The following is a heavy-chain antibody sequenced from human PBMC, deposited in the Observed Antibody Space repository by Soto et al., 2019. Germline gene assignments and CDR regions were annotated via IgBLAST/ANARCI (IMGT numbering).Heavy chain of an antibody. D-gene: IGHD2-15*01. CDR2: IIPILGIA. CDR3: AGVGGECSGGSCYSAY. CDR1: GGTFSSYT. J-gene: IGHJ4*02. V-gene: IGHV1-69*02. Sequence: QVQLVQSGAEVKKPGSSVKVSCKASGGTFSSYTISWVRQAPGQGLEWMGRIIPILGIANYAQKFQGRVTITADKTTSTAYMELSSLRSEDTAGYYCAGVGGECSGGSCYSAYWGQGTLVTVSS.